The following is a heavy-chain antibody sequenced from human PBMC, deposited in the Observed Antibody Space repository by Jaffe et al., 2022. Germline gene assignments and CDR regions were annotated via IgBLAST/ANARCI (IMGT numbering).Heavy chain of an antibody. CDR3: GRDDYGHEGNAFDI. CDR2: IYYSGST. Sequence: QLQLQESGPGLVKPSETLSLTCTVSGGSISSSSYYWGWIRQPPGKGLEWIGSIYYSGSTYYNPSLKSRVTISVDTSKNQFSLKLSSVTAADTAVYYCGRDDYGHEGNAFDIWGQGTMVTVSS. V-gene: IGHV4-39*01. CDR1: GGSISSSSYY. J-gene: IGHJ3*02. D-gene: IGHD4-17*01.